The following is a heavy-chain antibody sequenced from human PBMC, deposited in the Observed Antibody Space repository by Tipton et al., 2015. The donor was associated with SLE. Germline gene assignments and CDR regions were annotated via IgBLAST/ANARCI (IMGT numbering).Heavy chain of an antibody. CDR3: ARLTPSWINRGAFDI. V-gene: IGHV4-59*08. CDR1: GGSMNSHY. D-gene: IGHD5-12*01. Sequence: GLVKPSETLSLTCTVSGGSMNSHYWSWIRQSPGKGLEWIGYIYYSGSTDYNPSFKSRVTISVDTSKNQFSLKLSSVTAADTAVFYCARLTPSWINRGAFDIWGQGTMVTVSS. J-gene: IGHJ3*02. CDR2: IYYSGST.